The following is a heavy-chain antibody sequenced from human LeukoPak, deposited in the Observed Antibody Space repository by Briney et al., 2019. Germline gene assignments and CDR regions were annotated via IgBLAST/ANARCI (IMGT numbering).Heavy chain of an antibody. D-gene: IGHD6-13*01. CDR3: ARDSSSWSTCFGDY. V-gene: IGHV3-48*01. Sequence: GGSLRLSCADSGFTFSSYSMNWVRQAPGKGLEWVSYISSSSSTIYYADSVKGRFTISRDNAKNSLYLQMNSLRAEDTAVYYCARDSSSWSTCFGDYWGQGTLVTVSP. J-gene: IGHJ4*02. CDR1: GFTFSSYS. CDR2: ISSSSSTI.